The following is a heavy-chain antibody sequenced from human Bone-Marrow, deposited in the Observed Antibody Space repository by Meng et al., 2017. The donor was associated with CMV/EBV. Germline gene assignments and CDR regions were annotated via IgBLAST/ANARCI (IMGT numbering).Heavy chain of an antibody. J-gene: IGHJ6*02. CDR1: GFTFDDYA. CDR3: ARDSDSVRYYDFWSGYYGMDV. CDR2: ISWNSGSI. V-gene: IGHV3-9*01. Sequence: SCAASGFTFDDYAMHWVRQAPGKGLEWVSGISWNSGSIGYADSVKGRFTISRDNAKNSLYLQMNSLRAEDTAVYYCARDSDSVRYYDFWSGYYGMDVWGQGTTVTVSS. D-gene: IGHD3-3*01.